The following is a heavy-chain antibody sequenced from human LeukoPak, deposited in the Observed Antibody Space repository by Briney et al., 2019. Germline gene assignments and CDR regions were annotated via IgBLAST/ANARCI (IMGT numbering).Heavy chain of an antibody. CDR2: GFHTGTT. CDR1: GGSITGKNDY. J-gene: IGHJ4*02. D-gene: IGHD3-9*01. V-gene: IGHV4-39*01. CDR3: ARHGILTGHSVRF. Sequence: PAETLSLTCTVSGGSITGKNDYWGWIRQTPGKGLVWIVTGFHTGTTHSNPSLNSLISMAVDSSKNQFSLNLNSVTAADTSLYYCARHGILTGHSVRFWGQGILVTVSA.